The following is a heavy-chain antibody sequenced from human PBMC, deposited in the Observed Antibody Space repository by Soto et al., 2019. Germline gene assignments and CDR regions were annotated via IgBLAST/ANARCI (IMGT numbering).Heavy chain of an antibody. CDR3: AKDITDYGDRYYGLDF. Sequence: GGSLRLSCAASGFTFSSYAMSWVRQAPGEGLEWVSTLSGSGGSTYYADSVQGRLTISRDNSKNTLYLQMNSLRAEDTAVYYCAKDITDYGDRYYGLDFSGQGTTVTVSS. J-gene: IGHJ6*02. D-gene: IGHD4-17*01. CDR1: GFTFSSYA. V-gene: IGHV3-23*01. CDR2: LSGSGGST.